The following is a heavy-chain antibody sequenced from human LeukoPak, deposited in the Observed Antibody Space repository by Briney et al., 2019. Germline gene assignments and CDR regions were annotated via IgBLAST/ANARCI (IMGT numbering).Heavy chain of an antibody. CDR3: AKDRYDSSGFNWFDP. V-gene: IGHV3-23*01. CDR2: ISGSGGST. J-gene: IGHJ5*02. CDR1: GFTFSSYA. Sequence: GGSLRLSCAASGFTFSSYAMSWVREAPGRGLEWVSVISGSGGSTYYADSVKGRFTISRDNSKTTLYLQMNSLRAEDTAVYYCAKDRYDSSGFNWFDPWGQGTLVTVSS. D-gene: IGHD3-22*01.